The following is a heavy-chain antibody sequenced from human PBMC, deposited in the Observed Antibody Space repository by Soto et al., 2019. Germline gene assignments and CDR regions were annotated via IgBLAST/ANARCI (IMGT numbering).Heavy chain of an antibody. CDR3: AKDYSSGWYVGGWFDP. D-gene: IGHD6-19*01. CDR2: ISGSGGST. CDR1: GFTFSSYA. Sequence: EVQLLESGGGLVQPGGSLRLSYAASGFTFSSYAMSWVRQAPGKGLEWVSAISGSGGSTYYADSVKGRFTISRDNSKNTLFLQLNSLRAEDTAVYYCAKDYSSGWYVGGWFDPWGQGTLVTVSS. V-gene: IGHV3-23*01. J-gene: IGHJ5*02.